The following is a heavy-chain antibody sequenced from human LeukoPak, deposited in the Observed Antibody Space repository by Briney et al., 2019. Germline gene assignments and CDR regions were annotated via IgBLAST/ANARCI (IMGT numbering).Heavy chain of an antibody. Sequence: SETLSLTCTVSGGSISSYYWSWIRQPPGKGLEWIGYIYYSGSTNYNPSLKSRVTISVGTSKNQFSLKLSSVTAADTAVYYCARDQYCSSTRCSTGYYYMDVWGKGTTVTVSS. CDR2: IYYSGST. V-gene: IGHV4-59*01. CDR1: GGSISSYY. J-gene: IGHJ6*03. D-gene: IGHD2-2*01. CDR3: ARDQYCSSTRCSTGYYYMDV.